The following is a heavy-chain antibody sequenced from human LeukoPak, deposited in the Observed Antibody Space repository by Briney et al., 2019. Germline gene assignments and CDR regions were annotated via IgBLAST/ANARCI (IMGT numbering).Heavy chain of an antibody. D-gene: IGHD3-22*01. V-gene: IGHV4-4*07. J-gene: IGHJ4*02. Sequence: PSETLSLTCTVSGGSISSYYWSWIRQPAGKGLEWIGRIYASGSTKYNPSLKSRVTMSVDTSKNRFSLKLSSVTAADTAVYYCARAISNDDNSGYYYWGQGTLVTVSS. CDR2: IYASGST. CDR1: GGSISSYY. CDR3: ARAISNDDNSGYYY.